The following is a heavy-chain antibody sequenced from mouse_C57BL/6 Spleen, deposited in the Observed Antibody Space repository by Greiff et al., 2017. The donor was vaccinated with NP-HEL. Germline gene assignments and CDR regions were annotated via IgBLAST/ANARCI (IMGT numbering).Heavy chain of an antibody. J-gene: IGHJ3*01. D-gene: IGHD2-12*01. V-gene: IGHV5-4*01. CDR2: ISDGGSYT. Sequence: EVQVVESGGGLVKPGGSLKLSCAASGFTFSSYAMSWVRQTPEKRLEWVATISDGGSYTYYPDNVKGRFTISRDNAKNNLYLQMSHLKSEDTAMYYCARDYDVGFAYWGQGTLVTVSA. CDR1: GFTFSSYA. CDR3: ARDYDVGFAY.